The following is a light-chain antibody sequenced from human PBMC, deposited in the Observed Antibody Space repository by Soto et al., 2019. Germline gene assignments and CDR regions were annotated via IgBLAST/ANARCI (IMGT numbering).Light chain of an antibody. CDR1: QSVSSY. Sequence: EIVLTQSPATLSLSPGERATLSCRASQSVSSYLAWYQQKPGQAPRLLIYDASNRATGIPARFSGSGSGTDFTLTINSLEPEDFAVYYCQQRSNWRQTFGQGTKVEIK. J-gene: IGKJ1*01. CDR3: QQRSNWRQT. V-gene: IGKV3-11*01. CDR2: DAS.